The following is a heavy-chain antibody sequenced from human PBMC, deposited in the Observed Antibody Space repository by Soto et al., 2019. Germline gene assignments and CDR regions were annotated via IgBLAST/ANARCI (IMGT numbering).Heavy chain of an antibody. J-gene: IGHJ4*02. CDR2: ISYDGRNK. V-gene: IGHV3-30*04. CDR3: ASGYNDYRWGSYRPEY. CDR1: GFNFSNSA. D-gene: IGHD3-16*02. Sequence: QVQVVESGGGVVQPGRSLRLSCAASGFNFSNSALHWVRQAPGKGLEWVAVISYDGRNKFYADSVKGRFTISSDNSKNALHRQTNSLTAEDTAVYYCASGYNDYRWGSYRPEYWGQGTLVTVSS.